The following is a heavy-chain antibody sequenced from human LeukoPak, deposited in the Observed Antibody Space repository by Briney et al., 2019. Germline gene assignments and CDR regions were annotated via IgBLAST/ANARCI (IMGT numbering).Heavy chain of an antibody. J-gene: IGHJ6*03. CDR3: AGTSYYYMDV. Sequence: SETLSLTCTVSGGSISSYYWSWIRQPAGKGLEWIGRIYTSGSTYYNPSLKSRVTISVDTSKNQFSLKLSSVTAADTAVYYCAGTSYYYMDVWGKGTTVTVSS. V-gene: IGHV4-4*07. CDR2: IYTSGST. CDR1: GGSISSYY.